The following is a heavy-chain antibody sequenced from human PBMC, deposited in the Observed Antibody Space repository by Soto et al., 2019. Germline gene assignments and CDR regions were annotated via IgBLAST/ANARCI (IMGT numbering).Heavy chain of an antibody. Sequence: ASVKVSCKVSGYTLTELSMHWVRQAPGKGLEWMGGFDPEDGETIYAQKFQGRVTMTEDTSTDTAYMELSSLRSEDTAVYYCATAHRFQGYCSGGSCYGFDYRGQGTLVTVSS. J-gene: IGHJ4*02. V-gene: IGHV1-24*01. CDR3: ATAHRFQGYCSGGSCYGFDY. D-gene: IGHD2-15*01. CDR2: FDPEDGET. CDR1: GYTLTELS.